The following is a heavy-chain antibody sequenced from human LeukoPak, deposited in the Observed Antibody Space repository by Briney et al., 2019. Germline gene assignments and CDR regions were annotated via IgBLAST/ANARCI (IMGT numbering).Heavy chain of an antibody. J-gene: IGHJ6*02. CDR2: ISYDGSNK. D-gene: IGHD6-13*01. CDR3: ARDRRELVLFPHYYYGMDV. CDR1: GFTFSGYP. V-gene: IGHV3-30-3*01. Sequence: GGSLRLSCAASGFTFSGYPIHWVRQAPGKGLEWVAVISYDGSNKYYADSVKGRFTISRDNSKNTLYLQMNSLRAEDTAVYYCARDRRELVLFPHYYYGMDVWGQGTTVTVSS.